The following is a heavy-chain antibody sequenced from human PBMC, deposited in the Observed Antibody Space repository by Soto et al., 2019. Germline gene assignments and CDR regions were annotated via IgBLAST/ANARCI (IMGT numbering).Heavy chain of an antibody. V-gene: IGHV2-5*02. Sequence: SGPTLVNPTQTLTLTCTFSGFSLRTNGVGVGWIRQPPGKALEWLALIYWDDDKRYCPSLTSRLTITKDTSKNQVVLTMTNMDPVDTATYFCAHRLTLNSAWYYGRFDYWGQGALVIVSS. CDR2: IYWDDDK. D-gene: IGHD4-17*01. J-gene: IGHJ4*02. CDR1: GFSLRTNGVG. CDR3: AHRLTLNSAWYYGRFDY.